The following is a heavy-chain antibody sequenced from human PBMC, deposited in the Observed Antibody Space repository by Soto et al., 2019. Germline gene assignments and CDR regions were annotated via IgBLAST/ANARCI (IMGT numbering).Heavy chain of an antibody. D-gene: IGHD2-21*02. CDR1: GLTFGNYA. J-gene: IGHJ2*01. Sequence: EVQLLESGGGLVQPGGSVRLSCAASGLTFGNYAMSWVRQAPGQGLEWVSAISGDSGRTYYADSVKGRFTISRDNSKNTLYLQMNTLRAEDTAVYYCAVTPNCGRDCSAASYWYFDIWSRGTLVTVSS. CDR2: ISGDSGRT. CDR3: AVTPNCGRDCSAASYWYFDI. V-gene: IGHV3-23*01.